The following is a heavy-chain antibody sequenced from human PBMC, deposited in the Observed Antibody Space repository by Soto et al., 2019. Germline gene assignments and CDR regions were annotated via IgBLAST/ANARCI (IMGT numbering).Heavy chain of an antibody. CDR1: GGSISSGGYY. CDR2: IYHSGTI. J-gene: IGHJ4*02. Sequence: QVQLQESGPGLVKPSQTLSLTCTVSGGSISSGGYYWTWIRQHPGKGLEWIGYIYHSGTIYYNQSLQSRLTISIDTSKNQFSLTLSSVTAADTAVYYCSRGRYSGYGYFDYWGQGILVTVSS. V-gene: IGHV4-31*03. CDR3: SRGRYSGYGYFDY. D-gene: IGHD5-12*01.